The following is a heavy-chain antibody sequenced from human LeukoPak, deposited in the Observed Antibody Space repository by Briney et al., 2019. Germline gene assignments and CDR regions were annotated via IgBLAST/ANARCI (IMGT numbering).Heavy chain of an antibody. D-gene: IGHD3-22*01. CDR3: ARQRNYYDSSGGEYFQH. CDR1: GYSFTSYW. Sequence: GESLKISCKGSGYSFTSYWIGWVRQMPGKGLEWMGIIYPGDSDTRYSPPFQGQVTISADKSISTAYLQWSSLKASDTAMYYCARQRNYYDSSGGEYFQHWGQGTLVTVSS. V-gene: IGHV5-51*01. CDR2: IYPGDSDT. J-gene: IGHJ1*01.